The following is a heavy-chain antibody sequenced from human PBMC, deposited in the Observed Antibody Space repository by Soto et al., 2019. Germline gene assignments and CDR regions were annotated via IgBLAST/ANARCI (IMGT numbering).Heavy chain of an antibody. Sequence: ASVKVSCKASGYTFTSYGISWVRQAPGQGLEWMGWISAYNGNTNYAQKLQGRVTMTTDTSTSTAYMELRSLRSDDTAVYYCASESHQLLFMPDYYYYYYGMDVWGQGTTVTVSS. CDR3: ASESHQLLFMPDYYYYYYGMDV. CDR1: GYTFTSYG. J-gene: IGHJ6*02. V-gene: IGHV1-18*01. CDR2: ISAYNGNT. D-gene: IGHD2-2*01.